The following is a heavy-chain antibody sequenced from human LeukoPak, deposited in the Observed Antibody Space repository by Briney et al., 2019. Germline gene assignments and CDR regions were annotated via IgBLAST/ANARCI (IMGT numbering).Heavy chain of an antibody. D-gene: IGHD7-27*01. CDR3: ASPPGRPNGD. CDR1: GFSFSNYP. V-gene: IGHV3-30*04. Sequence: GGSLRLSCAASGFSFSNYPMQWVRQAPGKGLEWVATISYDGSSRYSAASVKGRFTISRDSSKNTLSLQMNSLRVEDTAMYYCASPPGRPNGDWGQGTLVTVSS. CDR2: ISYDGSSR. J-gene: IGHJ4*02.